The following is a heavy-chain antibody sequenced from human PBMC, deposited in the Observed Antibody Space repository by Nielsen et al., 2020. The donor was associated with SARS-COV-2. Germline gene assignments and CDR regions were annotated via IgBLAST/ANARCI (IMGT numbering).Heavy chain of an antibody. CDR2: IVVGSGNT. D-gene: IGHD3-3*01. CDR1: GFTFTSSA. CDR3: AADGDFWSGYLGSIDAFDI. Sequence: SVKVSCKASGFTFTSSAVQWVRQARGQRLEWIGWIVVGSGNTNYAQKFQERVTITRDMSTSTAYMELSSLRSEDTAVYYCAADGDFWSGYLGSIDAFDIWGQGAMVTVSS. V-gene: IGHV1-58*01. J-gene: IGHJ3*02.